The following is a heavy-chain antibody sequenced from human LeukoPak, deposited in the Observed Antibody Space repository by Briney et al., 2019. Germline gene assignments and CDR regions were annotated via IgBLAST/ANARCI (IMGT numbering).Heavy chain of an antibody. V-gene: IGHV3-48*03. Sequence: GGSLRLSCAASGFTFSSYEMNWVRQAPGKGLEWVSYISSSGSTIYYADSVKGRFTISRDNAKNSLYLQMNSLRAEDTAVYCCARDREYGVITLFDYWGQGALVTVSS. J-gene: IGHJ4*02. CDR1: GFTFSSYE. D-gene: IGHD3-22*01. CDR2: ISSSGSTI. CDR3: ARDREYGVITLFDY.